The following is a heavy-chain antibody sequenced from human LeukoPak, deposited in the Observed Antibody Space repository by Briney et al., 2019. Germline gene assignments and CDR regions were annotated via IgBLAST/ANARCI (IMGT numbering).Heavy chain of an antibody. CDR2: INEDGTEK. D-gene: IGHD3-16*01. CDR1: GFIFSGYW. J-gene: IGHJ5*02. Sequence: GGSLRLSCTVSGFIFSGYWMTWVRQVSGKGREWVANINEDGTEKLYVDSVKGRFTIYRDNAKNSLYLQVNSLRAEDTAVYYCARDTRSYSENPAYSWYDPWGQGTLVTVSS. V-gene: IGHV3-7*01. CDR3: ARDTRSYSENPAYSWYDP.